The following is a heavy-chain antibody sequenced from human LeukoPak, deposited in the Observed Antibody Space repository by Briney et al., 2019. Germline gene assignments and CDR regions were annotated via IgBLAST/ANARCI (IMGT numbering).Heavy chain of an antibody. D-gene: IGHD2-15*01. J-gene: IGHJ5*02. CDR2: IIPIFGTA. V-gene: IGHV1-69*01. CDR1: GGTFSSYA. CDR3: ARETRDPIGYCSGGSCWTFDP. Sequence: SVKVSCKASGGTFSSYAISWVRQAPGQGLEWMGGIIPIFGTANYAQKFQGRVTITADESTGTAYMELSSLRSEDTAVYYCARETRDPIGYCSGGSCWTFDPWGQGTLVTVSS.